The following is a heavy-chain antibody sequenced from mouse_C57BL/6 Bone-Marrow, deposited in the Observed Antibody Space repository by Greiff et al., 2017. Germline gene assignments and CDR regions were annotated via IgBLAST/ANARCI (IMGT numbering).Heavy chain of an antibody. CDR2: IHPNRGST. J-gene: IGHJ3*01. Sequence: QVQLQQPGAELVKPGASVKLSCKASGYTFTSYWMHWVKQRPGQGLEWIGMIHPNRGSTNYNEKFKSKATLTLDKSSSTAYMQLSSLTSEDSAVYYCARRNWDGPFAYWGQGTLVTVSA. CDR1: GYTFTSYW. V-gene: IGHV1-64*01. D-gene: IGHD4-1*01. CDR3: ARRNWDGPFAY.